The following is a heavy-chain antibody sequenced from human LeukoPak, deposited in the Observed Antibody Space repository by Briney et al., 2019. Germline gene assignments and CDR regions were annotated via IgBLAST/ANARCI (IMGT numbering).Heavy chain of an antibody. D-gene: IGHD5/OR15-5a*01. CDR3: ARGDGVYVY. CDR2: IYFGGTT. Sequence: PGGSLRLSCAASGFTVSSNYMTWVRQAPGQGLEWVSVIYFGGTTYYADSVKGRFTIPRDNSKNTVYLQMNSPGVEDTAVYYCARGDGVYVYWGQGTLVTVSS. J-gene: IGHJ4*02. V-gene: IGHV3-53*01. CDR1: GFTVSSNY.